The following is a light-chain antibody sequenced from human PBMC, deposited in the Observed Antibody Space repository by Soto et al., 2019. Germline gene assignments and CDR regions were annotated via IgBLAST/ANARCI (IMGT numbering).Light chain of an antibody. J-gene: IGKJ4*02. Sequence: EIVLTQSPATLSLSPGERATLSCRASQSVSSYLAWYQQKPGQAPRLLIYDASNRATGIPARFSGSGSGTDVTLTISGLEPEDFAIYYGHQRSNWPPLTCGGGTK. CDR2: DAS. V-gene: IGKV3-11*01. CDR3: HQRSNWPPLT. CDR1: QSVSSY.